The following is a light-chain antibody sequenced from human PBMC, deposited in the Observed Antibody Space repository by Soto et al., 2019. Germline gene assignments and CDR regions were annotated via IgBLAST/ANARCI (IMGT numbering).Light chain of an antibody. CDR3: SSYASSSTPLYV. CDR1: SSDVGAYNY. J-gene: IGLJ1*01. Sequence: QSAMTPPASVSECPGQSITISCTGTSSDVGAYNYVSWYQQHPGKAPKLLIYDVSNRPSGVSNRFSGSKSGNTASLTISGLQAEDEADYYCSSYASSSTPLYVFGTGTKVTVL. CDR2: DVS. V-gene: IGLV2-14*01.